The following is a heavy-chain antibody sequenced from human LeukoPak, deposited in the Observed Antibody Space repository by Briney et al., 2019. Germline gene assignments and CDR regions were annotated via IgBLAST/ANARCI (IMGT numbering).Heavy chain of an antibody. CDR1: GFPFSNHA. CDR2: ISTNGGSA. V-gene: IGHV3-23*01. J-gene: IGHJ4*02. D-gene: IGHD6-13*01. CDR3: VKGSAGSRPYYFDY. Sequence: GGSLRLSCAASGFPFSNHAMGWVRQAPGEGLEWVSAISTNGGSAYFADSVKGRFTITRDNSKNTLSLEMNSLRPEDTAVYYCVKGSAGSRPYYFDYWGQGTLLTVSS.